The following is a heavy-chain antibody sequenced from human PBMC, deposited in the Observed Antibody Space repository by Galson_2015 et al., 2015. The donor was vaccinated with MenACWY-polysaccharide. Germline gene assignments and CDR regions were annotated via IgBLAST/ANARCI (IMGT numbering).Heavy chain of an antibody. V-gene: IGHV1-2*06. D-gene: IGHD2-2*01. CDR3: VLVVGYQLDYYGMDV. CDR1: GYTFTGYY. Sequence: SVKVSCKASGYTFTGYYMHWVRQAPGQGLEWMGRINPNSGGTNYAQKFQGRVTMTRDTSISTAYMELSRLRSDDTAVYYCVLVVGYQLDYYGMDVWGQGTTVTVSS. J-gene: IGHJ6*02. CDR2: INPNSGGT.